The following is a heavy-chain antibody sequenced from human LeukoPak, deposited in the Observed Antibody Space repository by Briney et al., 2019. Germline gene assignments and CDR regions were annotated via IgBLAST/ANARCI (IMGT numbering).Heavy chain of an antibody. CDR3: ASARRGENYYDSSGYFDY. V-gene: IGHV1-69*04. CDR1: GGTFSSYA. J-gene: IGHJ4*02. CDR2: IIPILGIA. Sequence: SVKVSCKASGGTFSSYAISWVRQAPGQGLEWMGRIIPILGIANYAQKFQGRVTITTDKSTSTAYMELSSLRSEDTAVYYCASARRGENYYDSSGYFDYWGQGTLVTVSS. D-gene: IGHD3-22*01.